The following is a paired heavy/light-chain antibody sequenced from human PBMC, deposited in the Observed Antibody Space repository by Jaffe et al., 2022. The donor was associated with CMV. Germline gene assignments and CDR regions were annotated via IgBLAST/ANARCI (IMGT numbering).Light chain of an antibody. CDR1: QSVSSN. CDR2: GAS. CDR3: QQYNNWWT. V-gene: IGKV3-15*01. J-gene: IGKJ1*01. Sequence: EIVMTQSPATLSVSPGERATLSCRASQSVSSNLAWYQQKPGQAPRLLIYGASTRATGIPARFSGSGSGTEFTLTISSLQSEDFAVYYCQQYNNWWTFGQGTKVEIK.
Heavy chain of an antibody. CDR2: ISSSGSTI. CDR1: GFTFSSYE. J-gene: IGHJ3*02. Sequence: EVQLVESGGGLVQPGGSLRLSCAASGFTFSSYEMNWVRQAPGKGLEWVSYISSSGSTIYYADSVKGRFTISRDNAKNSLYLQMNSLRAEDTAVYYCARGAEESTVTAYDAFDIWGQGTMVTVSS. D-gene: IGHD4-17*01. CDR3: ARGAEESTVTAYDAFDI. V-gene: IGHV3-48*03.